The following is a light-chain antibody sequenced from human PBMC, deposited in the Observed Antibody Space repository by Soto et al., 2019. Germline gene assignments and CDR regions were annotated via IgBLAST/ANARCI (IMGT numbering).Light chain of an antibody. J-gene: IGKJ4*01. CDR3: QQVNTYPLT. V-gene: IGKV1-5*03. CDR2: KTS. Sequence: DIQMTQFPSTLSASVGDRVTITCRASQSISVWLAWYQQKPGKAPNLLIYKTSTLESGVPSRFSGSGSGTEFTLTISSLQPGDFATYYCQQVNTYPLTFGGGTRWIS. CDR1: QSISVW.